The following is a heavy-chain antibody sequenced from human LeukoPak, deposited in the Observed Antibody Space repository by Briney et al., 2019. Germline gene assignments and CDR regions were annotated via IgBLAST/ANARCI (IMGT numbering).Heavy chain of an antibody. J-gene: IGHJ4*02. CDR2: IWYDGSNK. V-gene: IGHV3-33*01. CDR1: GFTFSSYG. D-gene: IGHD1-14*01. Sequence: PGGSLRLSCAASGFTFSSYGMHWVRQAPGKGLEWVAVIWYDGSNKYYADSVKGRFTISGDNSKNTLYLQMNSLRAEDTAVYYCARGTGPWDYFDYWGQGTLVTVSS. CDR3: ARGTGPWDYFDY.